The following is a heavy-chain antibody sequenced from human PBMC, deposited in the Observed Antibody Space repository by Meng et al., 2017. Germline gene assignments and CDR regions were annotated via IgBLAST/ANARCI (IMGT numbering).Heavy chain of an antibody. CDR3: AHIPYSSSWYEYFQH. D-gene: IGHD6-13*01. Sequence: ITLQWSGPALVKPTQNPTLPFTFSGFSLRTCGVGVGWICQPPGKALGWLALIYWNDDKSYSPSLKSRLTITKDTSKNQVVLTMTNMDPVDTATYYCAHIPYSSSWYEYFQHWGQGTLVTVSS. J-gene: IGHJ1*01. CDR1: GFSLRTCGVG. V-gene: IGHV2-5*01. CDR2: IYWNDDK.